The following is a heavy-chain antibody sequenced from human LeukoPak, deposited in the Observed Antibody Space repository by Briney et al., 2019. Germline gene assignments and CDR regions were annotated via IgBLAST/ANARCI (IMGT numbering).Heavy chain of an antibody. CDR3: ADPPFDP. J-gene: IGHJ5*02. CDR2: ISDTGKES. Sequence: GGSLRLSCAASGFSFSTHAMSWVRQTPGKGLEWVATISDTGKESYYADSVKGRFTISRDNSKNTLYLQMNSLRVEDTALYYCADPPFDPWGQGTLVTVSS. CDR1: GFSFSTHA. V-gene: IGHV3-23*01.